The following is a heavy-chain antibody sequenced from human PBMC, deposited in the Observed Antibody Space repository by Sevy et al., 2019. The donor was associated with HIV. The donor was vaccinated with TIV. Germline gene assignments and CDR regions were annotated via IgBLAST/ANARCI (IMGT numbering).Heavy chain of an antibody. J-gene: IGHJ4*02. Sequence: GGSLSLSCAASGFTFSSYSMNWVRQAPGKGLEWVSSISSSSSYIYYADSVKGRFTISRDNAKNSLYLQMNSLRAEDTAVYYCARGITGTVDYWGQGTLVTVSS. CDR2: ISSSSSYI. CDR1: GFTFSSYS. D-gene: IGHD1-20*01. V-gene: IGHV3-21*01. CDR3: ARGITGTVDY.